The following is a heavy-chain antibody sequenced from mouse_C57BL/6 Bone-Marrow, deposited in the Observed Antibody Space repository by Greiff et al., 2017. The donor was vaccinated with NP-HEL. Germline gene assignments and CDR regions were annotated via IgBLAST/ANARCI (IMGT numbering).Heavy chain of an antibody. CDR1: GYTFTSYW. CDR2: IYPGNSDT. CDR3: TRKNNSSGSWFAY. Sequence: EVQRVESGTVLARPGASVKMSCKTSGYTFTSYWMHWVKQRPGQGLEWIGAIYPGNSDTSYNQKFKGKAKLTAVTSASTAYMELSSLTNEDSAVYYCTRKNNSSGSWFAYWGQGTLVTVSA. J-gene: IGHJ3*01. D-gene: IGHD3-2*02. V-gene: IGHV1-5*01.